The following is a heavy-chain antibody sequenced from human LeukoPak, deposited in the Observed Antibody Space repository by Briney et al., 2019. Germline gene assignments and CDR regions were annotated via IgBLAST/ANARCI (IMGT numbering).Heavy chain of an antibody. CDR1: GFTVSNNY. CDR2: LYSGGNT. D-gene: IGHD3-10*01. Sequence: PGGSLRLSCAASGFTVSNNYMSWVRQAPGKGLEWVSVLYSGGNTYYTDSVKGRFAISRDYSRNTVYLQMNSLRAEDTAVYYCVRESGFGELFPYAFDIWGQGTVVTVSS. J-gene: IGHJ3*02. V-gene: IGHV3-53*01. CDR3: VRESGFGELFPYAFDI.